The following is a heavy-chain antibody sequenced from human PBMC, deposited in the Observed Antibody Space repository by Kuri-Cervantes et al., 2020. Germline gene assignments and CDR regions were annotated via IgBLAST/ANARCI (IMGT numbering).Heavy chain of an antibody. CDR2: INPSGGST. CDR3: ARGYYGSGSLRVYYYYGMDF. Sequence: ASVKVSCKASGYTFTSYYMHWVRQAPGQGLEWMGIINPSGGSTSYAQKFQGRVTMTRNTSISTAYMELSGLRSEDTAVYYCARGYYGSGSLRVYYYYGMDFWGQGTTVTVSS. CDR1: GYTFTSYY. J-gene: IGHJ6*02. V-gene: IGHV1-46*01. D-gene: IGHD3-10*01.